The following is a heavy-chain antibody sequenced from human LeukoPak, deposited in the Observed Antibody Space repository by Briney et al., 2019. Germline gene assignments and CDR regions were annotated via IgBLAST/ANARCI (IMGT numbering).Heavy chain of an antibody. J-gene: IGHJ5*02. CDR1: GGSISSYY. CDR2: IYYSGST. V-gene: IGHV4-59*01. CDR3: AREGYCSGCSCYLYNCFDP. Sequence: SEALSLTCTVSGGSISSYYWSWIRQPPGKGLEWIGYIYYSGSTNYNPSLKSRVTISVDTSKNQFSLKLSSVTAADTAVYYCAREGYCSGCSCYLYNCFDPWGQGTLVTVSS. D-gene: IGHD2-15*01.